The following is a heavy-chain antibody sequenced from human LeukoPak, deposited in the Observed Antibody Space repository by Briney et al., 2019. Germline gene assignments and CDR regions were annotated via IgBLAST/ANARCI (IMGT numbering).Heavy chain of an antibody. CDR3: ARGDELELSDAFDI. V-gene: IGHV1-8*01. D-gene: IGHD1-7*01. CDR1: GYTFTSYD. CDR2: MNPNSCNT. Sequence: ASVKVSCKASGYTFTSYDINWVHQATGQGLEWMGWMNPNSCNTGYAQKFQGRVTMTRNTSISTAYMELSSLRSEDTAVYYCARGDELELSDAFDIWGQGTMVTVSS. J-gene: IGHJ3*02.